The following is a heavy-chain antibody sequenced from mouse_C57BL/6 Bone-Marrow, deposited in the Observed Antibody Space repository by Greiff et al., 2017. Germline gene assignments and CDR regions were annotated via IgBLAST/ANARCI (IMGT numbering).Heavy chain of an antibody. CDR3: AYCGNTAWFAF. CDR2: INPGSGGT. Sequence: VKLMESGAELVRPGTSVKVSCKASGYAFTNYLIEWVKQRPGQGLEWIGVINPGSGGTNYNEKFKGKATLTADKSSSTAYMRLSSLTSEDSAVSIWAYCGNTAWFAFWGQGKLVTVSA. J-gene: IGHJ3*01. V-gene: IGHV1-54*01. D-gene: IGHD2-1*01. CDR1: GYAFTNYL.